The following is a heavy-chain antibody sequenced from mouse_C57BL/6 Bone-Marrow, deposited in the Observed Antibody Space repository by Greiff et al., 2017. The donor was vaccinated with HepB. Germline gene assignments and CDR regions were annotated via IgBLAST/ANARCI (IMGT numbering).Heavy chain of an antibody. J-gene: IGHJ2*01. D-gene: IGHD2-2*01. V-gene: IGHV5-9-1*02. Sequence: EVQVVESGAGLVKPGGSLKLSCAASGFTFSSYAMSWVRQTPEKRLEWVAYISSGGDYIYYADTVKGRFTISRDNARNTLYLQMSSLKSEDTAMYYCTRGGYVHFDYWGQGTTLTVSS. CDR1: GFTFSSYA. CDR2: ISSGGDYI. CDR3: TRGGYVHFDY.